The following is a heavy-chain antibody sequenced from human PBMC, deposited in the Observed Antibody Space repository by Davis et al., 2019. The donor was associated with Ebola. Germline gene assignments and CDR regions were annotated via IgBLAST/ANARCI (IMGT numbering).Heavy chain of an antibody. CDR3: ATDLLFDYGHAEYFQH. CDR2: FDPEDGET. Sequence: ASVKVSCKVSGYTLTELSMHWVRQAPGKGLEWMGGFDPEDGETIYAQKFQGRVTMTEDTSTYTAYMELSSLRSEDTAVYYCATDLLFDYGHAEYFQHWGQGTLVTVSS. D-gene: IGHD4-17*01. V-gene: IGHV1-24*01. J-gene: IGHJ1*01. CDR1: GYTLTELS.